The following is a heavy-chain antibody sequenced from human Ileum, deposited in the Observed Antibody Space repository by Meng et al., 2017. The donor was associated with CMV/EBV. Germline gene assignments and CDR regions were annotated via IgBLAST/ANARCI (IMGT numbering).Heavy chain of an antibody. Sequence: ASGFTFTSFAMAWVRQVPGKGLEWVERISASGGNTNYADSVKGRFTISRDNSKNMLDLQMNSLRAEDTAVYFCVKEQIYTYPAFDFWGQGTLVTVSS. CDR2: ISASGGNT. CDR1: GFTFTSFA. D-gene: IGHD5-18*01. V-gene: IGHV3-23*01. CDR3: VKEQIYTYPAFDF. J-gene: IGHJ4*02.